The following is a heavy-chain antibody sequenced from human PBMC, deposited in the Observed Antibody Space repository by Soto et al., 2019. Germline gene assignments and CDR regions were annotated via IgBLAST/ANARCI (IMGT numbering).Heavy chain of an antibody. J-gene: IGHJ4*02. CDR3: ARGRYGDY. Sequence: QVPLVQSGAEVKKPGASVKVSCKGSGYAFTTYGITWVRQAPGQGLEGMGWISAHNGNTNYAQKLQGRVTVTRDTSTSTAYMELRSLRSDDTAVYYCARGRYGDYWGQGALVTVSS. D-gene: IGHD1-1*01. CDR1: GYAFTTYG. CDR2: ISAHNGNT. V-gene: IGHV1-18*01.